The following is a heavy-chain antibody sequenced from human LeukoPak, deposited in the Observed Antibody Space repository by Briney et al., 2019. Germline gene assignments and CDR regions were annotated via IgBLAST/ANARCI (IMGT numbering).Heavy chain of an antibody. D-gene: IGHD1-1*01. CDR2: IYYSGST. J-gene: IGHJ5*02. V-gene: IGHV4-31*03. CDR1: GDSISSGGYY. CDR3: ARDHAAASGWWFDP. Sequence: PSETLSLTCTVSGDSISSGGYYWSWIRQHPGKGLEWIGYIYYSGSTYYNPSLKSRVTISVDTSKNQFSLKLSSVTAADTAVYYCARDHAAASGWWFDPWGQGTLVTVSS.